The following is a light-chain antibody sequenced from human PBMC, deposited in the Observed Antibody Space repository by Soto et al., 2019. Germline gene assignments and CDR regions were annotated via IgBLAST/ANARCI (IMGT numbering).Light chain of an antibody. V-gene: IGKV1-39*01. J-gene: IGKJ1*01. CDR3: QQSYSSPPT. Sequence: DIQMTQSPYSLSASVVDRVTITCRASQSISNYLNWYQQKPGKAPKLLIFAASSLQSGVPSRFSGSRSGPDFTLTISSLQPEDFATYYCQQSYSSPPTFGQGTKVDI. CDR2: AAS. CDR1: QSISNY.